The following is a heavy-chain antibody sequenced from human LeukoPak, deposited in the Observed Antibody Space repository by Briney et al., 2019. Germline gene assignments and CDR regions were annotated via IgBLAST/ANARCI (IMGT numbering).Heavy chain of an antibody. J-gene: IGHJ3*02. CDR1: GGSISSYY. CDR3: ARGHSSSWYGGAFDI. V-gene: IGHV4-59*01. Sequence: SETLSLTCTVSGGSISSYYWSWIRQPPGKGLEWIGYIYYSGSTNYNPSLKSRVTISADTSKNQFSLKLSSVTAADTAVYYCARGHSSSWYGGAFDIWGQGTMVTVSS. D-gene: IGHD6-13*01. CDR2: IYYSGST.